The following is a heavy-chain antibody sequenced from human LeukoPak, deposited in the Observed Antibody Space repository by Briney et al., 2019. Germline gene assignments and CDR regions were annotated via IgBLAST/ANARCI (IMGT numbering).Heavy chain of an antibody. Sequence: ASVKSSCKAFGSPLTGYYMHWVRQAPGQGLEWLGWITPNSGGTNYAQKFQGRVTMTRDTSISTAYMELSRLRSDDTAVYYCARVDFSSYYYDSSGYSIAFDYWGQGTLVTVSS. V-gene: IGHV1-2*02. CDR3: ARVDFSSYYYDSSGYSIAFDY. CDR2: ITPNSGGT. D-gene: IGHD3-22*01. J-gene: IGHJ4*02. CDR1: GSPLTGYY.